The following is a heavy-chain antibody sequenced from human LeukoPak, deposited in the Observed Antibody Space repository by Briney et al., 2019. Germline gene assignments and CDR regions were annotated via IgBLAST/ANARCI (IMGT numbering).Heavy chain of an antibody. Sequence: GGSLRLSCAASRFTFSIYSMGWVRQAPGKGLEWVSAITDSGGDTFCADSVKGRFTISRDNSKNTLYLQMNTLRAEDTAVYYCTKGARVLDFWGQGTLVTASS. CDR3: TKGARVLDF. J-gene: IGHJ4*02. CDR1: RFTFSIYS. D-gene: IGHD1-1*01. V-gene: IGHV3-23*01. CDR2: ITDSGGDT.